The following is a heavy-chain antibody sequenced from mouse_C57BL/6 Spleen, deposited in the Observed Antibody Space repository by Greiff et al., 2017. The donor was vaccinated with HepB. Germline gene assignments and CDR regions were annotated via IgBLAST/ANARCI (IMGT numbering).Heavy chain of an antibody. J-gene: IGHJ2*01. CDR1: GFTFSSYT. CDR3: ARKGTYFDY. CDR2: ISGGGGNT. D-gene: IGHD3-3*01. V-gene: IGHV5-9*01. Sequence: EVKLVESGGGLVKPGGSLKLSCAASGFTFSSYTMSWVRQTPEKRLEWVATISGGGGNTYYPDSVKGRFTISRDNAKNTLYLQMSSLRSDDTALYYCARKGTYFDYWGQGTTLTVSS.